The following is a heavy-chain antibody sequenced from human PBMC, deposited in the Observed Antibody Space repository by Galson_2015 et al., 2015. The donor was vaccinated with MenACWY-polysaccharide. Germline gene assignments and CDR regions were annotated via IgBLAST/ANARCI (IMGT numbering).Heavy chain of an antibody. D-gene: IGHD4-23*01. CDR2: ISGSGDTG. V-gene: IGHV3-48*03. J-gene: IGHJ4*02. CDR1: GFTFSTSE. Sequence: ALRLSCAASGFTFSTSEMSWVGQAPGKGLEWVSYISGSGDTGYQADSVKGRVILSRDNGKKALFLQMNGLRAEDTAVYYCARARATVVRPLLYWGQGALVTVSS. CDR3: ARARATVVRPLLY.